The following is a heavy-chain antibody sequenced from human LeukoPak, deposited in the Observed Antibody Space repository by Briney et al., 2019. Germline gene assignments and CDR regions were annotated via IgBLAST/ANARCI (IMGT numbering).Heavy chain of an antibody. CDR3: ASNYGSGSYSGDAFDF. D-gene: IGHD3-10*01. Sequence: GGSLRLSCGASGFTFSSYVMSWVRQAPGKGLEWVSTVSTTGGSTYYADSVKGRFTISRDNSKDTLYLQMNSLRAEDTAMYYCASNYGSGSYSGDAFDFWGQGTMVTVSS. CDR1: GFTFSSYV. CDR2: VSTTGGST. J-gene: IGHJ3*01. V-gene: IGHV3-23*01.